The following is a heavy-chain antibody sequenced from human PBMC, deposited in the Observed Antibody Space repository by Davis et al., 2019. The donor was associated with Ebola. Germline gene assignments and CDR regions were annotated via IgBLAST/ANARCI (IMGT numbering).Heavy chain of an antibody. D-gene: IGHD2-15*01. CDR2: INAVNGNT. Sequence: AASVQVSCKASGYTFTSYAMHWVRQAPGQRLEWMGWINAVNGNTKYSQKFQGRVTITRDTSASTAYMELSSLRSEDTTVYYCARSFGYCSGGSCYPRGTDYWGQGTLVTVSS. CDR3: ARSFGYCSGGSCYPRGTDY. CDR1: GYTFTSYA. J-gene: IGHJ4*02. V-gene: IGHV1-3*01.